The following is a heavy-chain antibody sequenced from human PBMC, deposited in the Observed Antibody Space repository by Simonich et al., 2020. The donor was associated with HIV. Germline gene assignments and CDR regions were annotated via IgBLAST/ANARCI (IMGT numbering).Heavy chain of an antibody. J-gene: IGHJ4*01. V-gene: IGHV1-2*02. CDR3: ARAAADYYDTSGYYYGDYFDY. D-gene: IGHD3-22*01. CDR1: GYTFTDYY. CDR2: INPNRGGT. Sequence: QVQLVQSGAEVKKPGASVKVSCKASGYTFTDYYIHWVRQAPGQGLEERGRINPNRGGTSYAQKFQGRVTMTRDTSISTAYMELSRLKSDDTAVYYCARAAADYYDTSGYYYGDYFDYWGRGTLVTVSS.